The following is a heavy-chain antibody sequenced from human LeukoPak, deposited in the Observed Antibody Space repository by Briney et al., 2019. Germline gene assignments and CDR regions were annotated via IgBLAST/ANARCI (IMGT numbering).Heavy chain of an antibody. Sequence: ASVKVSCKASGYTFTSYGISWVRQAPGQGLEWMGWISAYNGNTNYAQKLQGRVTMTTDTSTSTAYMELRSLRSEDMAVYYCARSHGSGSYYTSWGQGTLVTVSS. D-gene: IGHD3-10*01. CDR2: ISAYNGNT. J-gene: IGHJ5*02. V-gene: IGHV1-18*03. CDR3: ARSHGSGSYYTS. CDR1: GYTFTSYG.